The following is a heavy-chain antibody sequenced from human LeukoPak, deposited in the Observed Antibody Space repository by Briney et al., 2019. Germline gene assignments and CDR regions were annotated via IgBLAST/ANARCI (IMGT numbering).Heavy chain of an antibody. CDR3: ARDDKGLWFGN. J-gene: IGHJ5*02. V-gene: IGHV3-53*01. D-gene: IGHD3-22*01. CDR2: IYSGGST. Sequence: GGSLRLSCAASGFTLNSYLMSWVRQAPGKGLEWVSVIYSGGSTFYADSVKGRFTISRDNSKNTLYLQMNSLRAEDTAVYYCARDDKGLWFGNWGQGTLVTVSS. CDR1: GFTLNSYL.